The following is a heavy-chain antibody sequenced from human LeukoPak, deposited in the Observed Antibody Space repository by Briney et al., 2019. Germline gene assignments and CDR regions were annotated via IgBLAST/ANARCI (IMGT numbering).Heavy chain of an antibody. D-gene: IGHD6-19*01. V-gene: IGHV1-24*01. J-gene: IGHJ5*02. CDR2: FDPEDGET. CDR1: GYTLTELS. CDR3: ATDLIEVAGSGWFDP. Sequence: ASVKVSCKVSGYTLTELSMHWVRQAPGKGLEWMGGFDPEDGETIYAQKFQGRVTMTEDTSTDTAYMELSSLRSEDTAVYYCATDLIEVAGSGWFDPWGQEPWSPSPQ.